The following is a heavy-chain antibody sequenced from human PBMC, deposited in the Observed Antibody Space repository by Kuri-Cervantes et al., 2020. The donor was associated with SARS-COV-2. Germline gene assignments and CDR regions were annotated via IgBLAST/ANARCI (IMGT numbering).Heavy chain of an antibody. J-gene: IGHJ4*02. CDR2: INHSGST. Sequence: GSLRLSCAVYGGSFSGYYWSWIHQPPGKGLEWIGEINHSGSTNYNPSLKSRVTISVDTSKNQFSLKLSSVTAADTAVYYCARGWYPVGATILYYFDYWGQGTLVTVSS. CDR3: ARGWYPVGATILYYFDY. D-gene: IGHD1-26*01. CDR1: GGSFSGYY. V-gene: IGHV4-34*01.